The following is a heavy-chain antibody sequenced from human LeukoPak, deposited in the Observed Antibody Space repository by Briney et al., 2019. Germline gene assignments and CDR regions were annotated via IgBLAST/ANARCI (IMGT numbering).Heavy chain of an antibody. Sequence: GGSLRLSCAASGFTFSSYWMSWVRQAPGKGLEWVSAISGRDSSTYYADSVKGRFTISRDNSKNTLYLQMNSLRAEDTAVYYCAKIRPPAYDIWGQGTMVTVSS. CDR2: ISGRDSST. J-gene: IGHJ3*02. CDR1: GFTFSSYW. CDR3: AKIRPPAYDI. V-gene: IGHV3-23*01. D-gene: IGHD3-3*02.